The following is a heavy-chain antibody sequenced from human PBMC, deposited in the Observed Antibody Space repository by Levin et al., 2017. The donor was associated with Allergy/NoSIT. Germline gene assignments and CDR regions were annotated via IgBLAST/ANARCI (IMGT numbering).Heavy chain of an antibody. V-gene: IGHV1-8*01. CDR1: GYTFTSYD. CDR3: ARTPRYSSGMGNWYFDL. D-gene: IGHD6-19*01. J-gene: IGHJ2*01. CDR2: MNPNSGNT. Sequence: GGSLRLSCKASGYTFTSYDINWVRQATGQGLEWMGWMNPNSGNTGYAQKFQGRVTMTRNTSISTAYMELSSLRSEDTAVYYCARTPRYSSGMGNWYFDLWGRGTLVTVSS.